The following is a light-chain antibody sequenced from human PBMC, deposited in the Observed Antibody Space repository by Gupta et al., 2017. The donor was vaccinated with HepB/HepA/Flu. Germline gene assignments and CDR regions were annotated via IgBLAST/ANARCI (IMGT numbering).Light chain of an antibody. CDR3: SSYAGSNNLV. V-gene: IGLV2-8*01. CDR1: SSDVGAYNY. J-gene: IGLJ3*02. CDR2: EVR. Sequence: QSALTQPPSAPGSPGQSVPIPRTGTSSDVGAYNYVSWYQQHPGKAPQLIIFEVRERPSGVPDRFSGSKSGNTASLTVYGLQAEDEAHYYCSSYAGSNNLVFGGGTRLT.